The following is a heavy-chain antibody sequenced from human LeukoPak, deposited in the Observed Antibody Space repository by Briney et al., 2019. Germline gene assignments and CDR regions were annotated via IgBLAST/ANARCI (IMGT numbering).Heavy chain of an antibody. V-gene: IGHV3-7*01. D-gene: IGHD2-21*01. CDR2: IKQDGSEK. J-gene: IGHJ4*02. CDR3: ARGYLRWYHTKYYIDY. Sequence: GRSLRLSCAASGFTFSSYWTSWVRQAPAKGLEWVANIKQDGSEKYYMDSVKGRLTISRDDAKNSLYLQMNSLRAEDTAVYYCARGYLRWYHTKYYIDYSGEGTLVTVSS. CDR1: GFTFSSYW.